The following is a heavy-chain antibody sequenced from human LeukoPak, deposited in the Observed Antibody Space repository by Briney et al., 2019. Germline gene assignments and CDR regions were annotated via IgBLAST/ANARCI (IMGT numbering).Heavy chain of an antibody. CDR1: GGSISSYY. D-gene: IGHD3-22*01. Sequence: SETLSLTCTVSGGSISSYYWSWIRQPAGKGLEWIGRIYTSGSTNYNPSLKSRVTMSVDTSKNQFSLKLSSVTAADTAVYYCARDGRTYYYDSSGLADAFDIWGQGTMVTVSS. CDR3: ARDGRTYYYDSSGLADAFDI. J-gene: IGHJ3*02. V-gene: IGHV4-4*07. CDR2: IYTSGST.